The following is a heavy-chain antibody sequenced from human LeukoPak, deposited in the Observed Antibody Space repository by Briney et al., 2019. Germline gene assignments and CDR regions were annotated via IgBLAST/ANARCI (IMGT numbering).Heavy chain of an antibody. CDR2: IYTSGST. CDR1: GGSISSGSYY. V-gene: IGHV4-61*02. J-gene: IGHJ4*01. D-gene: IGHD4-23*01. Sequence: PSETLSLTCTVSGGSISSGSYYWSWIRQPAGKGLEWIGRIYTSGSTNYNPSLMGRLTISVDTSKNQFSLTLTSVTEADTAVYYCARDYGGKLDYWGHGTLVTVSS. CDR3: ARDYGGKLDY.